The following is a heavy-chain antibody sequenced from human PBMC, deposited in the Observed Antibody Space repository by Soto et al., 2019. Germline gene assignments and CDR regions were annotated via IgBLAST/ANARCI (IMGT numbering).Heavy chain of an antibody. J-gene: IGHJ4*02. CDR1: GFTFTSSA. Sequence: QMQLVQSGPEVKKPGTSVTVSCKASGFTFTSSAVQWVRQARGQRLEWIGWIVVGSGNTNYAQKCQERVTITRDMYTSTAYMELSSLRSEDTAVYYCAAIPYYDSSGFYFYYWVQGTLVTVSS. V-gene: IGHV1-58*01. CDR3: AAIPYYDSSGFYFYY. D-gene: IGHD3-22*01. CDR2: IVVGSGNT.